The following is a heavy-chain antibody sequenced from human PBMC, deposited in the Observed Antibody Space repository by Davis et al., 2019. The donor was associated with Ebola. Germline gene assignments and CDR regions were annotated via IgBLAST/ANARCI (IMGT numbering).Heavy chain of an antibody. CDR1: GDSVSG. CDR3: ARGWLRAGMDV. CDR2: TYYNSKWYS. V-gene: IGHV6-1*01. J-gene: IGHJ6*04. Sequence: PSETLSLTCAISGDSVSGWNWIRQSPSRGLEWLGRTYYNSKWYSDYAVSVQGRITINPDTSKNQFSLQLNSVTPEDTALYYCARGWLRAGMDVWGEGTTVTVSS. D-gene: IGHD5-18*01.